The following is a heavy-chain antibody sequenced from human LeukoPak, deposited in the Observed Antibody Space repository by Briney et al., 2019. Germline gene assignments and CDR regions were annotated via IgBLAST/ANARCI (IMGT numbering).Heavy chain of an antibody. CDR2: INHSGST. CDR1: GGSFSGYY. Sequence: SDTLSLTCAVYGGSFSGYYWSWIRQPPGKGLEWIGEINHSGSTNYNPSLKSRVTISVDTSKNQFSLKLSSVTAADTAVYYCARGGYCSGGSCYFPSYDNWFDPWGQGTLVTVSS. D-gene: IGHD2-15*01. CDR3: ARGGYCSGGSCYFPSYDNWFDP. V-gene: IGHV4-34*01. J-gene: IGHJ5*02.